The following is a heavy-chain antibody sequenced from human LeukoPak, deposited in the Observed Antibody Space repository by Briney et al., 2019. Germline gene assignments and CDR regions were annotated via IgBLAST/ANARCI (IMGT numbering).Heavy chain of an antibody. Sequence: ASVKVSCKASGYTFTGYYMHWVRQAPGQGLEWMGWINPNNGGTNYAQKFQGRVTMTRDTSISTAYMELSRLRSDDTAVYYCARDSIVGATTWNYWGQGTLVTVSS. D-gene: IGHD1-26*01. V-gene: IGHV1-2*02. CDR1: GYTFTGYY. CDR3: ARDSIVGATTWNY. CDR2: INPNNGGT. J-gene: IGHJ4*02.